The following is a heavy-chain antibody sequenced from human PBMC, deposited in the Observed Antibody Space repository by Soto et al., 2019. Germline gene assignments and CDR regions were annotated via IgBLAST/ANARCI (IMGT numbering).Heavy chain of an antibody. CDR3: TRGYIVTRLFDH. CDR2: IHYSGST. D-gene: IGHD2-15*01. V-gene: IGHV4-61*01. Sequence: SETLSLTCSVSGDSLSSGTYYWSWIRQSPGKGLEWIGYIHYSGSTTYNPSLKSRVTISIDASKSQFSLKLSSLTAADTAVYYCTRGYIVTRLFDHWGQGTLVTVSS. J-gene: IGHJ4*02. CDR1: GDSLSSGTYY.